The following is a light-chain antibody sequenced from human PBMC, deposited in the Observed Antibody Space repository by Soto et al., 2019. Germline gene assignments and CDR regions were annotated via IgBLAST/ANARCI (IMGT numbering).Light chain of an antibody. CDR2: EVS. J-gene: IGLJ2*01. CDR1: SSDVGGYDY. CDR3: SSYAGSSNLV. V-gene: IGLV2-8*01. Sequence: QSALTQPPSASGSPGQSVTISCTGTSSDVGGYDYVSWYQQHPGKAPKLMIYEVSKRPSGVPDRFSGSKSGTTASLTVSGLQAEDEADYYCSSYAGSSNLVFGGGTQLTVL.